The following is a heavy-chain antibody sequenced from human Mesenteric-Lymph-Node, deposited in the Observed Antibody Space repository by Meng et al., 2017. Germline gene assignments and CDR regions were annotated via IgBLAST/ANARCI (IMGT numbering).Heavy chain of an antibody. CDR3: AAGVGATANFDY. D-gene: IGHD1-26*01. CDR2: IYYSGST. V-gene: IGHV4-30-4*01. Sequence: GQVQHWGAGLLKPSEARSLTCTVSCGSISSGDYYWSWIRQPPGKGLEWIGCIYYSGSTYYNPSLKSRVTISVDTSKNQFSLKLSSVTAADTAVYYCAAGVGATANFDYWGQGTLVTVSS. J-gene: IGHJ4*02. CDR1: CGSISSGDYY.